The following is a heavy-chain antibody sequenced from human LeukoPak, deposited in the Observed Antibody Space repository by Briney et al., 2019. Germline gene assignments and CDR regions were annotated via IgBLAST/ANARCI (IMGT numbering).Heavy chain of an antibody. CDR3: VKDFGRVRGTPDS. J-gene: IGHJ4*02. Sequence: GGSLRLSCSASGFVFSIYTMYWVRQAPGKGPEYVSTISGSGNGSIIYYADSVKGRFTISRDDSKSILYLQMNGLRSEDTAVYYCVKDFGRVRGTPDSWGQGTLVTVSS. D-gene: IGHD3-16*01. CDR1: GFVFSIYT. V-gene: IGHV3-64D*06. CDR2: ISGSGNGSII.